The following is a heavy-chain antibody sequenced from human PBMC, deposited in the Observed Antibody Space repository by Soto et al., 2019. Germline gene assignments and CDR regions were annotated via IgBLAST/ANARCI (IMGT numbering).Heavy chain of an antibody. CDR2: ISYDGSNK. D-gene: IGHD5-18*01. CDR3: AKDRRVDTAMVSNYGMDV. Sequence: QVQLVESGGGVVQPGRSLRLSCAASGFTFSSYGMHWVRQAPGKGLEWVAVISYDGSNKYYADSVKGRFTISRDNSKNTLYLQMNSLRAEDTAVYYCAKDRRVDTAMVSNYGMDVWGQGTTVTVSS. CDR1: GFTFSSYG. V-gene: IGHV3-30*18. J-gene: IGHJ6*01.